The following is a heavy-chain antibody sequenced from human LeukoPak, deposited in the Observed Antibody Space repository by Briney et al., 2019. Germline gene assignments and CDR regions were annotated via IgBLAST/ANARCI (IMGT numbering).Heavy chain of an antibody. V-gene: IGHV3-23*01. CDR2: ISGSGGST. CDR1: AFTFSSYG. D-gene: IGHD6-13*01. Sequence: GGSLRLSCAASAFTFSSYGMSWVRRAPEKGLEWVSGISGSGGSTSYADSVKGRFTISRDNSKNTLYLQMNSLRVEDTAVYYCAKHEIAAAIDYWGQGTLVTVSS. J-gene: IGHJ4*02. CDR3: AKHEIAAAIDY.